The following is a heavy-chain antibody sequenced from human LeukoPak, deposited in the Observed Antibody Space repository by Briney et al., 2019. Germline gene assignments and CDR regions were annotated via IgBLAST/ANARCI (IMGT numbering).Heavy chain of an antibody. Sequence: ASVKVSCNASGYTFTSYGISWVRQAPGQGLEWMGWISAYNGNTNYAQKLQGRVTITTDESTSTAYMELSSLRSEDTAVYYRARSLHIYDYVWGSYQPTFDPWGQGTLVTVSS. J-gene: IGHJ5*02. CDR3: ARSLHIYDYVWGSYQPTFDP. V-gene: IGHV1-18*01. CDR2: ISAYNGNT. CDR1: GYTFTSYG. D-gene: IGHD3-16*02.